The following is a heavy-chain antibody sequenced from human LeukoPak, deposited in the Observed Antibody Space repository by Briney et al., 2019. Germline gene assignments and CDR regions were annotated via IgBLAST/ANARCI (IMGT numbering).Heavy chain of an antibody. D-gene: IGHD3-10*01. CDR1: GGSFSGYY. CDR3: ARGQGTMVRGVPDY. CDR2: INHSGST. J-gene: IGHJ4*02. V-gene: IGHV4-34*01. Sequence: SETLSLTCAVYGGSFSGYYWSWIRKPPGKGLEWIGEINHSGSTNYNPSLKSRVTISVDTSKNQFSLRLSSVTAADTAVYYCARGQGTMVRGVPDYWGQGTLVTVSS.